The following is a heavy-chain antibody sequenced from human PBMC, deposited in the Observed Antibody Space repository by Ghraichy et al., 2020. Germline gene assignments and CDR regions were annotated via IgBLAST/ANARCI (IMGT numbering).Heavy chain of an antibody. D-gene: IGHD3-3*01. CDR2: ISWDGGST. Sequence: GESLNISCAASGFTFDDYTMHWVRQAPGKGLEWVSLISWDGGSTYYADSVKGRFTISRDNSKNSLYLQMNSLRTEDTALYYCAKDISGVSPDGGYYYYYGMDVWGQGTTVTVSS. CDR3: AKDISGVSPDGGYYYYYGMDV. V-gene: IGHV3-43*01. J-gene: IGHJ6*02. CDR1: GFTFDDYT.